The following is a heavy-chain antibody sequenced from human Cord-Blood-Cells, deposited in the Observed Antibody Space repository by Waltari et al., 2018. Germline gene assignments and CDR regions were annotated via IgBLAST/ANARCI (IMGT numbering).Heavy chain of an antibody. Sequence: QVQLQQWGAGLLKPSETLSLTCAVYGGSFSGYYWSWIRQPPGKGLEWIGEINHSGSTNYNPSRKSRVTISVDTSKNQFSLKLSSVTAADTAVYYCRGHYGSGLDYWGQGTLVTVSS. CDR1: GGSFSGYY. CDR2: INHSGST. J-gene: IGHJ4*02. D-gene: IGHD3-10*01. V-gene: IGHV4-34*01. CDR3: RGHYGSGLDY.